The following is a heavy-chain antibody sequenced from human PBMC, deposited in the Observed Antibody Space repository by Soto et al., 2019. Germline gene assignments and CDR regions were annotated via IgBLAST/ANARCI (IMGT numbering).Heavy chain of an antibody. CDR3: ARDCARYHESGSCMYYYYVLDV. CDR2: ISAYNGDT. CDR1: GYTFTNYG. D-gene: IGHD3-10*01. V-gene: IGHV1-18*01. Sequence: QVQLVQSGVEVKKPGASVKVSCKASGYTFTNYGITWVRQAPGQGLEWMGWISAYNGDTNYAQNLQGRVTLTTDTSTTTAYMELRSLRSEDTAVCYCARDCARYHESGSCMYYYYVLDVWGKGTTVTVSS. J-gene: IGHJ6*04.